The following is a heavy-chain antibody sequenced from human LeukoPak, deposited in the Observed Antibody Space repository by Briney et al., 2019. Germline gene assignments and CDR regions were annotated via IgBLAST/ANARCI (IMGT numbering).Heavy chain of an antibody. J-gene: IGHJ4*02. CDR3: ARQAEQLVPIDY. V-gene: IGHV3-48*04. Sequence: GGSLRLSCAASGFTFSGYSMNWVRQAPGKGLEWVSYISSSGSTIYYADSVKGRFTISRDNAKNSLYLQMNSLRAEDTAVYYCARQAEQLVPIDYWGQGTLVTVSS. CDR2: ISSSGSTI. D-gene: IGHD6-13*01. CDR1: GFTFSGYS.